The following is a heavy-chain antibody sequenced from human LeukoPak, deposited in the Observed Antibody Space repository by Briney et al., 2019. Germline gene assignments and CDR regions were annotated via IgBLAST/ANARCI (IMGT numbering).Heavy chain of an antibody. D-gene: IGHD1-26*01. J-gene: IGHJ4*02. CDR1: GFTFNSYA. Sequence: PGGSLRLSCAASGFTFNSYAMSWVRQAPGKGLEWVSAISGGGANTYYADSVKGRFTISRDNSKNTLYLQMDSLRAEDTAVYYCSKSSPYSATYFDYCGQGTLVTVSS. CDR2: ISGGGANT. V-gene: IGHV3-23*01. CDR3: SKSSPYSATYFDY.